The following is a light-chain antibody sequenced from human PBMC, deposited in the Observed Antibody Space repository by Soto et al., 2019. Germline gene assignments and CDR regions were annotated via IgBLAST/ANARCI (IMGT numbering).Light chain of an antibody. CDR1: QSVSSSY. CDR3: QQYGSSPGWT. Sequence: EIVLTQSPGTLSLSPGERATLSCRASQSVSSSYLAWYQQKPGQAPRLLIYGASSRATGIPDRFSGSGSGTDFTITISRLEPEDFAVYYCQQYGSSPGWTFGQGTKAEIK. V-gene: IGKV3-20*01. J-gene: IGKJ1*01. CDR2: GAS.